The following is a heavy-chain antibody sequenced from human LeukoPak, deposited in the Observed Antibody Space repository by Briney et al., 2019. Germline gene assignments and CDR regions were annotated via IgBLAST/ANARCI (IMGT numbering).Heavy chain of an antibody. Sequence: PGRSLRLSCAASGFTFSSYGMHWVRQAPDKGLEWVAVIWYDGSNKYYADSVKGRFTISRDNSKNTLYLQMNSLRAEDTAVYYCARDAVYSSSWQYYWGQGTLVTVSS. CDR2: IWYDGSNK. CDR1: GFTFSSYG. D-gene: IGHD6-13*01. J-gene: IGHJ4*02. V-gene: IGHV3-33*01. CDR3: ARDAVYSSSWQYY.